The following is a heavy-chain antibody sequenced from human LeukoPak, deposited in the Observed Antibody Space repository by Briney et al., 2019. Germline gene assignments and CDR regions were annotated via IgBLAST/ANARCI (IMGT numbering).Heavy chain of an antibody. J-gene: IGHJ4*02. CDR2: IIPIFGTA. CDR3: AREHHDGDYDFDY. D-gene: IGHD4-17*01. V-gene: IGHV1-69*13. Sequence: SVKVSCKASGYTFSSYAISWVRQAPGQGLEWMGGIIPIFGTANYAQKFQGRVTITADESTSTAYMELSSLRSEDTAVYYCAREHHDGDYDFDYWGQGTLVTVSS. CDR1: GYTFSSYA.